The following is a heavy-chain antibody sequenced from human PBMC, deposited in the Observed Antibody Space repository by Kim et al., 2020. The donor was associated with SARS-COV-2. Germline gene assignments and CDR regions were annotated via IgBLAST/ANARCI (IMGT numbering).Heavy chain of an antibody. Sequence: SETLSLTCTVSGGSISSYYWSWIRQPPGKGLEWIAYISYSGSPNYKPSLQSRVTISIDTSKNQFSLKLNSVTAADTAVYYCARHRVGRGYDRSDYFDYWGQGTLVTVSS. V-gene: IGHV4-59*08. CDR3: ARHRVGRGYDRSDYFDY. CDR2: ISYSGSP. J-gene: IGHJ4*02. CDR1: GGSISSYY. D-gene: IGHD5-12*01.